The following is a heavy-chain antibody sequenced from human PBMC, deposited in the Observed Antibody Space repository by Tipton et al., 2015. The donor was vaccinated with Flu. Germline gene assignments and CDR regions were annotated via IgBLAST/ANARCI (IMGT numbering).Heavy chain of an antibody. CDR2: INHSGST. CDR1: GDSIGSGYY. D-gene: IGHD6-19*01. V-gene: IGHV4-34*01. J-gene: IGHJ5*02. CDR3: ARKSLAVAARGWFDP. Sequence: TLSLTCSVSGDSIGSGYYWSWIRQPPGKGLEWIGGINHSGSTNYNPSLKSRVTISVDTSKNQFSLKLSSVTAADTAVYYCARKSLAVAARGWFDPWGQGTLVTVSS.